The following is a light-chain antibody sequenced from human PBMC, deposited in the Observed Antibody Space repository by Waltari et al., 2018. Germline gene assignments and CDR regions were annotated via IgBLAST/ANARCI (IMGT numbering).Light chain of an antibody. Sequence: QSVLTQPPSVSGAPGQRVTISCTGSSSNIGAGYDVHWYTQLPGTAPKVLIYGNNYRPSGVPDRFSGSKSGTSASLAITGLQVEDEADYYCQSYDSSLSGAVFGGGTQLTVL. V-gene: IGLV1-40*01. CDR3: QSYDSSLSGAV. CDR2: GNN. J-gene: IGLJ7*01. CDR1: SSNIGAGYD.